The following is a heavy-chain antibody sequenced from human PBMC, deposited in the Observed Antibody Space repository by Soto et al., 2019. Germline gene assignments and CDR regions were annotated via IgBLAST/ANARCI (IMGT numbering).Heavy chain of an antibody. V-gene: IGHV3-48*01. CDR2: ISSSGSTI. CDR3: ARDPDSSGWYNWFDP. CDR1: GFTFSSYS. J-gene: IGHJ5*02. D-gene: IGHD6-19*01. Sequence: EVQLVESGGGLVQPGGSLRLSCAASGFTFSSYSMNWVRQAPGKGLEWVSYISSSGSTIYYADSVKGRFTISRDNAKNSLYLQMNSLRAEDTAVYYCARDPDSSGWYNWFDPCGQGTLVTVSS.